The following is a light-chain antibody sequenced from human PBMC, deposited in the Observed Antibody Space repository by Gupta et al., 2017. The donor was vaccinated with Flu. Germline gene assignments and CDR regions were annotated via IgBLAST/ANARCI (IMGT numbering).Light chain of an antibody. V-gene: IGKV3-11*01. CDR1: QSVNFY. Sequence: EIVLTQSPATLSLSPGERATLSCRASQSVNFYLAWYQQKPGQAPRLIIYDASYRATGIPARFRGSGSGTDFTLTISSLEPEDFAVYYCQQRSNWLYTFGQGTKVEIK. J-gene: IGKJ2*01. CDR3: QQRSNWLYT. CDR2: DAS.